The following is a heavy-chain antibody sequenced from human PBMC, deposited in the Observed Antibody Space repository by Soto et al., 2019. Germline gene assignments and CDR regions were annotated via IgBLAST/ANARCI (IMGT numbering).Heavy chain of an antibody. Sequence: SVKVSCKASGFTFTSSAVQWVRQARGQRLEWIGWIVVGSGNTNYAQKFQERVTITRDMSTSTAYMELSSLRSEDTAVYYCAADWEDMGPGYYYYGMDVWGQGTTVTVSS. CDR3: AADWEDMGPGYYYYGMDV. J-gene: IGHJ6*02. V-gene: IGHV1-58*01. CDR1: GFTFTSSA. D-gene: IGHD2-15*01. CDR2: IVVGSGNT.